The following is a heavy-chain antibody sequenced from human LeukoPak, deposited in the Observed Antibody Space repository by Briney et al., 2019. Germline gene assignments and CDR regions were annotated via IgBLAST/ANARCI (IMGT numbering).Heavy chain of an antibody. CDR3: ASSLYYYDSSSFNFDY. CDR2: IYHSGST. D-gene: IGHD3-22*01. V-gene: IGHV4-38-2*01. J-gene: IGHJ4*02. CDR1: GYSISSGYY. Sequence: PSETLSLTCAVSGYSISSGYYWGWIRQPPGKGLEWIGSIYHSGSTYYNPSLKSRVTISVDTSKNQFSLKLSSVTAADTAVYYCASSLYYYDSSSFNFDYWGQGTLVTVSS.